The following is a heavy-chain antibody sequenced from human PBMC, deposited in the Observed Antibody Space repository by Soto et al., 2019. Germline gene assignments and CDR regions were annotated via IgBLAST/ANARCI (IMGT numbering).Heavy chain of an antibody. CDR1: GGSISSGDYY. V-gene: IGHV4-30-4*01. D-gene: IGHD4-17*01. CDR2: IYYSGST. CDR3: ARVATVTTSFSAFDI. J-gene: IGHJ3*02. Sequence: QVQLQESGPGLVKPSQTLSLTCTVSGGSISSGDYYWSWIRQPPGKGLEWIGYIYYSGSTYYNPSLRSRVTLXXDXSXXQFSLKLSSVTAADTAVYYCARVATVTTSFSAFDIWGQGTMVTVSS.